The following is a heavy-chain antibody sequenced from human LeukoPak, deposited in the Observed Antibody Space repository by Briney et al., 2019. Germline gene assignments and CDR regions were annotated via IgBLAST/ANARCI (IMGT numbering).Heavy chain of an antibody. CDR3: AKANYQGLAPNHPYGLDV. D-gene: IGHD6-19*01. Sequence: PGRSLRLSCAASAFTFDDYAMHWVRQAPGKGLEWVSGISWNSGNIAYADSVKGRFTISRDNAKNSLDLQMNSLRVEDTALYYCAKANYQGLAPNHPYGLDVWGQGTTVTVSS. CDR1: AFTFDDYA. CDR2: ISWNSGNI. J-gene: IGHJ6*02. V-gene: IGHV3-9*01.